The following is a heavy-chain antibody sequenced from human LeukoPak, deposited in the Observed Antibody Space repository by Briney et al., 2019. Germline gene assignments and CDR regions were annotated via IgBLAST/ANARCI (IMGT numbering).Heavy chain of an antibody. D-gene: IGHD3-3*01. CDR3: AKYVVRFLEPGLNYYMDV. CDR1: GFTFSYYA. V-gene: IGHV3-23*01. Sequence: GGSLRLSCAASGFTFSYYAMTWVRQAPGKGLEWVSAISGSGGSTYYADSVKGRFTATRDNSKNTLYLQVNSLRAEDTALYYCAKYVVRFLEPGLNYYMDVWGKGTTVSVSS. J-gene: IGHJ6*03. CDR2: ISGSGGST.